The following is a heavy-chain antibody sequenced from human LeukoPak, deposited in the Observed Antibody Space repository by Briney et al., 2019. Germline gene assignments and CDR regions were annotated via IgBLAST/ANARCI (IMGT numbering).Heavy chain of an antibody. CDR2: IDQDGSEK. D-gene: IGHD1-26*01. Sequence: GGSLRLSCAVSGSTSSRIFMSWVRQTPEKGLEWVANIDQDGSEKNYVDSVKGRFTISRDNAKNSLFLQMNSLRAEDTAIYYCASGAGWESGYWGQGTLVTVSS. CDR3: ASGAGWESGY. J-gene: IGHJ4*02. CDR1: GSTSSRIF. V-gene: IGHV3-7*01.